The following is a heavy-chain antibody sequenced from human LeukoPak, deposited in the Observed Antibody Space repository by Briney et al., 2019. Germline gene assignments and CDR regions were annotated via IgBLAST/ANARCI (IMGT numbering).Heavy chain of an antibody. CDR1: GFTLSSYA. CDR2: VDGGGGGT. V-gene: IGHV3-23*01. Sequence: GGSRRLSCAASGFTLSSYAMTWVRQAPGRGLEWVSSVDGGGGGTYYADSVKGRFTISRDNSKNTLYLQMNSLRAEDTAVYYCAKGYAPSDYWGQGTLVTVSS. D-gene: IGHD5-12*01. CDR3: AKGYAPSDY. J-gene: IGHJ4*02.